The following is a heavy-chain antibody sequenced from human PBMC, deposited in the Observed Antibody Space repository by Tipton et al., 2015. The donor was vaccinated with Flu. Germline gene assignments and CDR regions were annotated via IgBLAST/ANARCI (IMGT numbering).Heavy chain of an antibody. CDR1: GYTFTAYY. J-gene: IGHJ4*02. CDR3: SVLQAHGRNSLDY. D-gene: IGHD4-23*01. Sequence: QSGAEVKKPGSSVKVSCKASGYTFTAYYVHWVRQAPGQGLEWMGRITPNSGGTDYAQNFQGRVTMTRDTSISTAYMELSRLRSDDTAVYYCSVLQAHGRNSLDYWGQGTLVTVSS. CDR2: ITPNSGGT. V-gene: IGHV1-2*02.